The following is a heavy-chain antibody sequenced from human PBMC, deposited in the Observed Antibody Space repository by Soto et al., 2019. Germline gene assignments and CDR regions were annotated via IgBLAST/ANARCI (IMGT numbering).Heavy chain of an antibody. CDR2: INSDGSST. V-gene: IGHV3-74*01. Sequence: PGGSLRLSCAASGFTFNNYWMHWVRQAPGKGLVWVSRINSDGSSTSYADSVKGRFTISRDNAKDTLYLQMNSLRAEDTAVYYCASSLLTPFDYWGQGTLVTVSS. J-gene: IGHJ4*02. D-gene: IGHD7-27*01. CDR1: GFTFNNYW. CDR3: ASSLLTPFDY.